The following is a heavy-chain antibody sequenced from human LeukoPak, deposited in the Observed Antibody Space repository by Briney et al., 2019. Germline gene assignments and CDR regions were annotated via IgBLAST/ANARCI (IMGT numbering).Heavy chain of an antibody. CDR1: GGSISSSSYY. Sequence: PSETLSLTCTVSGGSISSSSYYWGWIRQPPGKGLEWIGSIYYSGSTYYNPSLKSRVTISVDTSKNQFSLKLSSVTAADTAVYYCANRFGVVMSWGQGTLVTVSS. CDR3: ANRFGVVMS. V-gene: IGHV4-39*01. CDR2: IYYSGST. J-gene: IGHJ4*02. D-gene: IGHD3-3*01.